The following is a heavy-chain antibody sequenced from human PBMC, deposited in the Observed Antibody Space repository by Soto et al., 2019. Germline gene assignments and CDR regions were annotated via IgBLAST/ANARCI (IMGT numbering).Heavy chain of an antibody. CDR3: GCSYYYDSSFDY. CDR2: FDPEDGET. D-gene: IGHD3-22*01. J-gene: IGHJ4*02. V-gene: IGHV1-24*01. Sequence: ASVKVSCKVSGYTLTELSMHWVRQAPGKGLEWMGGFDPEDGETSYAQKYQGRVTMTEDTSTDTAYMELSSLRSEDTAVYYCGCSYYYDSSFDYWGQGTLVTVSP. CDR1: GYTLTELS.